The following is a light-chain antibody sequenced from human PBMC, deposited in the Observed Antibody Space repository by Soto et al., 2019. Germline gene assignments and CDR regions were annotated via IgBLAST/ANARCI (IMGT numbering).Light chain of an antibody. J-gene: IGKJ1*01. CDR3: QQFPTWT. CDR1: QSVSNSY. Sequence: EIVLTQSPGILSLSPGERATLSCRASQSVSNSYLAWYQQKPGQAPRLLMYAASNRATDIPDRFSGSGSGTDVTLTISRLEPEDFAVYYCQQFPTWTFGQGIKVEIK. V-gene: IGKV3-20*01. CDR2: AAS.